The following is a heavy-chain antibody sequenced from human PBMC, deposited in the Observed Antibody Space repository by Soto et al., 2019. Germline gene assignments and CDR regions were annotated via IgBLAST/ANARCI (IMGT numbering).Heavy chain of an antibody. CDR3: ARGRYGDY. D-gene: IGHD1-1*01. J-gene: IGHJ4*02. CDR2: ISAHNGNT. V-gene: IGHV1-18*01. Sequence: QVHLVQSGAEVKKPGASVKVSCQASGYAFTTYGITWVRQAPGQGLEWMGWISAHNGNTNYAQKLQGRVTVTRDTSTRTADMELRSLRSDDPAVYYCARGRYGDYWGQGALVTVSS. CDR1: GYAFTTYG.